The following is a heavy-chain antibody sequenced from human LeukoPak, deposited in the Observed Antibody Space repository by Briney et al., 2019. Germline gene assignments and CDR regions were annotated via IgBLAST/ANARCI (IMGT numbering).Heavy chain of an antibody. CDR2: IYYSGST. V-gene: IGHV4-59*06. CDR1: GGSISSYY. J-gene: IGHJ4*02. Sequence: SETLSLTCTVSGGSISSYYWSWIRQHPGKGLEWIGYIYYSGSTYYNPSLKSRVTISVDTSKNQFSLKLSSVTAADTAVYYCARVRDYGDPVDYWGQGTLVTVSS. CDR3: ARVRDYGDPVDY. D-gene: IGHD4-17*01.